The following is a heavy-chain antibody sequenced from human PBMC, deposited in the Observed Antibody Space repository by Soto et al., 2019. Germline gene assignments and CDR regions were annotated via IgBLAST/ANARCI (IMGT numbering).Heavy chain of an antibody. Sequence: QMQLVQSGPEVKEPGTSVKVYCKASGFTFSNSAVQWVRQARGERLEWIGWIVVGSGNTNYAQQLQERVTMMRDMATSTAYMELCSLRSEDTAVYYCAARSGATRSYFYMDVWGEVTTGTVAS. D-gene: IGHD5-12*01. CDR1: GFTFSNSA. J-gene: IGHJ6*03. CDR2: IVVGSGNT. CDR3: AARSGATRSYFYMDV. V-gene: IGHV1-58*01.